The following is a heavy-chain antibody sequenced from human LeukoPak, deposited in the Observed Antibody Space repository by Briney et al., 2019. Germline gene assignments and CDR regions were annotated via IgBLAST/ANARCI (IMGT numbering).Heavy chain of an antibody. CDR3: ARESSDAFDI. CDR1: GFTFSNYW. V-gene: IGHV3-7*01. Sequence: GGSLRLSCSASGFTFSNYWMTWVRQSPGKGLEWVAIIKYDGSDKYCVDSVKGRFTISRDNAKNSLYLQMNSLRAEDTAVYYCARESSDAFDIWGQGTMVTVSS. CDR2: IKYDGSDK. J-gene: IGHJ3*02.